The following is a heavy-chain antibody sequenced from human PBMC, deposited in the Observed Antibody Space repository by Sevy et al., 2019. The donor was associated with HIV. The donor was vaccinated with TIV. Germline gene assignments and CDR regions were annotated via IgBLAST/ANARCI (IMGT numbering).Heavy chain of an antibody. CDR3: ARDVDTPFVRSFDS. Sequence: GGSLRLSCVVSGLTFSSDSMNWVRQAPGKGLEWLAYISSSSRTIYYADSVEGRFTISRDNDKKSVILLMNNLRDEDSATYYCARDVDTPFVRSFDSWGQGTLVTVSS. CDR1: GLTFSSDS. J-gene: IGHJ4*02. D-gene: IGHD5-18*01. CDR2: ISSSSRTI. V-gene: IGHV3-48*02.